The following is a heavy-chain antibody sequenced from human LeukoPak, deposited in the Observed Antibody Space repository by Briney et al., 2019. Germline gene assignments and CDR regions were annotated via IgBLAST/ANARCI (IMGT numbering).Heavy chain of an antibody. D-gene: IGHD6-13*01. V-gene: IGHV1-3*01. J-gene: IGHJ4*02. CDR1: GYTFTSYA. CDR2: INAGNGNT. Sequence: GASVKVSCKASGYTFTSYAMHWVRQAPGQRLEWMGWINAGNGNTKYSQKFQGRVTITRDTSASTAYMELSGLRSEDTAVYYCARDRYSGYSSTYFDYWGQGTLVTVSS. CDR3: ARDRYSGYSSTYFDY.